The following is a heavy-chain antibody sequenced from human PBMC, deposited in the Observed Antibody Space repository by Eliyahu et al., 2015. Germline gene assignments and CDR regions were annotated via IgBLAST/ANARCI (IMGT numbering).Heavy chain of an antibody. J-gene: IGHJ4*02. D-gene: IGHD6-19*01. CDR3: AKDGGIAVAGTFFDY. CDR1: GFTFDDYA. CDR2: ISWNSGSI. V-gene: IGHV3-9*01. Sequence: EVQLVESGGGLVQPGRSLRLSCAXSGFTFDDYAMHWVRQAPGKGLEXVSGISWNSGSIGYADSVKGRFTISRDNAKNSLYLQMNSLRAEDTALYYCAKDGGIAVAGTFFDYWGQGTLVTVSS.